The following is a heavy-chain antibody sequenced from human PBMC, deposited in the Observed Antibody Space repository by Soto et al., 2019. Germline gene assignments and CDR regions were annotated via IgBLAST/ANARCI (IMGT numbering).Heavy chain of an antibody. J-gene: IGHJ3*02. Sequence: GDSVKVSSKASGYTFPSYGIRWVRQAPGQGLEWMGWISAYNGNTNYAQKLQGRVTMTTDTSTSTAYMELRSLRSDDTAVYYCATRDDSSGYYLSGAFDIWGQGTMVTVS. D-gene: IGHD3-22*01. CDR2: ISAYNGNT. V-gene: IGHV1-18*01. CDR3: ATRDDSSGYYLSGAFDI. CDR1: GYTFPSYG.